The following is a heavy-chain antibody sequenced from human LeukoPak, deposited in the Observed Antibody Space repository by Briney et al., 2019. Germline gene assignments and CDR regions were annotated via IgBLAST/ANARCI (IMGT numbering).Heavy chain of an antibody. CDR1: GGSISSSSYY. Sequence: SETLSLTCTVSGGSISSSSYYWGWVRQPPGKGLEWIGSIYYSGSTYYNPSLKSRVTISVDTSKNQFSLKLSSVTAADTAVYYCASRKHRVGSGSYPGFYYYYYYMDVWGKGTTVTISS. CDR3: ASRKHRVGSGSYPGFYYYYYYMDV. CDR2: IYYSGST. D-gene: IGHD3-10*01. J-gene: IGHJ6*03. V-gene: IGHV4-39*01.